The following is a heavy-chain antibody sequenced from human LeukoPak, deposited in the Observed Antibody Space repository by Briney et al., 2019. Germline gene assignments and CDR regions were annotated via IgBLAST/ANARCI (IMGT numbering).Heavy chain of an antibody. CDR1: GFTFSYYW. Sequence: GGSLRLSCAASGFTFSYYWMHWVRQGPGKGLVWVSRIDSDGSSTNYADSVKGRFTISRDNVKNTLYLQMNSLTAEDTAVYYCARDAVDWGQGTLVTVSS. CDR3: ARDAVD. CDR2: IDSDGSST. J-gene: IGHJ4*02. D-gene: IGHD6-19*01. V-gene: IGHV3-74*01.